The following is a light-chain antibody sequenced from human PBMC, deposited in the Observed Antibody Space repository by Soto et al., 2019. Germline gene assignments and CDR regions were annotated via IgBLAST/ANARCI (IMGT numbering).Light chain of an antibody. CDR2: EVS. Sequence: QSALTQPASVSGSPGQSITISCTGTSSDVGGYNYVSWYQQHPGKAPKLMIYEVSNRPSGVSNRFSGSKSGNTASLTISGLQAEDEADYYCSSYTSSRTYVFVNGTKVTVL. CDR1: SSDVGGYNY. V-gene: IGLV2-14*01. J-gene: IGLJ1*01. CDR3: SSYTSSRTYV.